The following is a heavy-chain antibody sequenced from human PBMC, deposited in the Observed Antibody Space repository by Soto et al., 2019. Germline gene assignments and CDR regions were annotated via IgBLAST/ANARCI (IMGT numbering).Heavy chain of an antibody. Sequence: GGSLRLSCAASGFTFSSYAMSWVRQAPGKGLDWVSAISGSGGSTYYADSVKGRFTISRDNSKNTLYLQMNSLRAEDTAVYYCAKDIKSSSGSYYYYYGMDVWGQGTTVTVSS. CDR1: GFTFSSYA. CDR2: ISGSGGST. D-gene: IGHD3-10*01. J-gene: IGHJ6*02. V-gene: IGHV3-23*01. CDR3: AKDIKSSSGSYYYYYGMDV.